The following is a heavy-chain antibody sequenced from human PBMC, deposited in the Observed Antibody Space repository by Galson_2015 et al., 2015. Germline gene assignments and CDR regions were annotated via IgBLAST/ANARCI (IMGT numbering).Heavy chain of an antibody. V-gene: IGHV3-15*01. Sequence: SLRLSCAASGFTFSNAWMSWVRQAPGKGLEWVGGIIGRAGGGTTDYAATVKGRFTISRDDSKNTLYLQMNNLKSEDTAVYYCTTDGCSGGSCYSLGCWGQGTLVTVSS. CDR3: TTDGCSGGSCYSLGC. J-gene: IGHJ4*02. CDR2: IIGRAGGGTT. CDR1: GFTFSNAW. D-gene: IGHD2-15*01.